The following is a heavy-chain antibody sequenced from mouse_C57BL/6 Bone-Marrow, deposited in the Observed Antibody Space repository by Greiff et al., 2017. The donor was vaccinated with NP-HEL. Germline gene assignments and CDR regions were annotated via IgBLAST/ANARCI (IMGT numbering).Heavy chain of an antibody. CDR2: LNYDGSST. D-gene: IGHD1-1*01. Sequence: EVKVVESEGGLVQPGSSMKLSCTASGFTFSDYYMAWVRQVPAKGLEWVANLNYDGSSTYYLDSLKSRFIISRDNAKNILYLQMSSLKSEDTATNYGARAPDYYGSSYGWYFDVWGTGTTVTVSS. V-gene: IGHV5-16*01. J-gene: IGHJ1*03. CDR1: GFTFSDYY. CDR3: ARAPDYYGSSYGWYFDV.